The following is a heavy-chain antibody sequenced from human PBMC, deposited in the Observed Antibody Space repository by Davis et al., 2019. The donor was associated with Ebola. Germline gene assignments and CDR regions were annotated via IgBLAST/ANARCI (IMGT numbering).Heavy chain of an antibody. CDR3: ARANWATVGTRWFDP. D-gene: IGHD6-13*01. Sequence: AASVKVSCKASGYTFTSYDINWVRQATRQGFEWMGWMNPNSGNTGYAQKFQGRVTMTRDTSTSTAYMELSSLRSEDTAVYYCARANWATVGTRWFDPWGQGTLVTVSS. CDR2: MNPNSGNT. V-gene: IGHV1-8*01. J-gene: IGHJ5*02. CDR1: GYTFTSYD.